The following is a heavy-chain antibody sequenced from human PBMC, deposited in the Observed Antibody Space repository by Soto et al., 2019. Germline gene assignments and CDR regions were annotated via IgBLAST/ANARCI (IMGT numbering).Heavy chain of an antibody. Sequence: EVQLVESGGDLVQRGGSLRLSCAASGFDFGIYSMNWVRQAPGKGLEWISYINGSSTTLYYADSVRGRFIISRDNAENSLYLLVYSMRHDDTAVYFCAGGDRCRCNGGDFFSDGRFLSWGQGTLVTVSP. CDR2: INGSSTTL. CDR1: GFDFGIYS. J-gene: IGHJ5*02. V-gene: IGHV3-48*02. CDR3: AGGDRCRCNGGDFFSDGRFLS. D-gene: IGHD2-21*02.